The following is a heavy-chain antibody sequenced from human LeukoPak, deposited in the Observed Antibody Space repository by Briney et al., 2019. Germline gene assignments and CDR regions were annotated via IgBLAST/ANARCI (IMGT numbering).Heavy chain of an antibody. Sequence: GGSLRLSCAASGFTFSSYWMSWVRQAPGKGLVWVSRINTDGSSTSYADSVKGRFTISRDNAKNTLYLQMNSLRAEDTAVYYCARDPPYYYDSRGENYWGQGTLVTVSS. CDR1: GFTFSSYW. D-gene: IGHD3-22*01. J-gene: IGHJ4*02. CDR3: ARDPPYYYDSRGENY. CDR2: INTDGSST. V-gene: IGHV3-74*01.